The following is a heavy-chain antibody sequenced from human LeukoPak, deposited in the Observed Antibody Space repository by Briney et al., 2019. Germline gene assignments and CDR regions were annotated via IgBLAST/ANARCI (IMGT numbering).Heavy chain of an antibody. CDR3: AKDGSSGIAATADAFDI. CDR2: ISGGGATS. V-gene: IGHV3-23*01. Sequence: GGSLRLSCAASGSTFNTYAMSWVRQAPGKGLEWVSAISGGGATSYYADSVEGRFTISRDNSKNTLYLQMNSLRAEDTAIYYCAKDGSSGIAATADAFDIWGQGTMVTVFS. J-gene: IGHJ3*02. CDR1: GSTFNTYA. D-gene: IGHD6-13*01.